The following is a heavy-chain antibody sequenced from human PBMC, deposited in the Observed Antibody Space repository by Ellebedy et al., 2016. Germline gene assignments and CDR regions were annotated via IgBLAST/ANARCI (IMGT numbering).Heavy chain of an antibody. J-gene: IGHJ2*01. V-gene: IGHV3-33*08. Sequence: GGSLRLSCAASGFTFNGHAMHWVRQAPGKGLEWVAQIWSDGSKKYYAASVKGRFTVSRDNSKNILYLEMNSLRAEDTAVYYCTMVSLYEGDYDRHFDLWGRGTLVTVSS. CDR2: IWSDGSKK. CDR1: GFTFNGHA. CDR3: TMVSLYEGDYDRHFDL. D-gene: IGHD4-17*01.